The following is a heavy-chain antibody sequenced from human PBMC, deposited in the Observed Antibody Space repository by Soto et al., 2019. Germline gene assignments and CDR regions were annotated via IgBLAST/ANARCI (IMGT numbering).Heavy chain of an antibody. Sequence: SETLSLTCAVSGGSISSGGYSWSWIRQPPGKGLEWIGYIYHSGSTYYNPSLKSRVTISVDNSKNTLYLQMNSLRAEDTALFYCAREGRFGEYPDYWGQGTLVTVSS. CDR1: GGSISSGGYS. CDR3: AREGRFGEYPDY. D-gene: IGHD3-10*01. J-gene: IGHJ4*02. CDR2: IYHSGST. V-gene: IGHV4-30-2*01.